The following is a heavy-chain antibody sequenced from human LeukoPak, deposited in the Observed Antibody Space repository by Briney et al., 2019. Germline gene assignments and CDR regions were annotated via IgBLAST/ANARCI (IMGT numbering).Heavy chain of an antibody. Sequence: ASVKVSCKASGYTFTSNYIHWVRQAPGQGLEWMGMIYPRDGSTSYAQKFRGRVTVTRDTSTSTVHMELSGLRSEDTAVYYCVREMDGGYFDYWGQGTLVTVSS. CDR2: IYPRDGST. CDR1: GYTFTSNY. CDR3: VREMDGGYFDY. V-gene: IGHV1-46*01. D-gene: IGHD2-15*01. J-gene: IGHJ4*02.